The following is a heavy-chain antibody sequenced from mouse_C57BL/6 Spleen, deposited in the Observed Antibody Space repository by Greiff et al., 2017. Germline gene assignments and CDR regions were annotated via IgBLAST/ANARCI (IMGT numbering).Heavy chain of an antibody. CDR3: AALYINYVAWFAY. J-gene: IGHJ3*01. CDR2: IYPGSGST. CDR1: GYTFTSYW. V-gene: IGHV1-55*01. Sequence: QVQLQQPGAELVKPGASVKMSCKASGYTFTSYWITWVKQRPGQGLEWIGDIYPGSGSTNYNEKFKSKATLTVDTSSSTAYMQLSSLTSEDSAVYYCAALYINYVAWFAYWGQGTLVTVSA. D-gene: IGHD2-5*01.